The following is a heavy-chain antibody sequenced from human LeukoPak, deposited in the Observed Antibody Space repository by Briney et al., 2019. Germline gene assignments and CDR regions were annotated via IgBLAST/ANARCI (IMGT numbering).Heavy chain of an antibody. CDR3: ARTTEAHSWQTRYYSYYMDV. V-gene: IGHV3-21*04. J-gene: IGHJ6*03. Sequence: GGSLRLSCAASGFTFSGSALHWVRQASGKGLEWVSSISSSGSYIYYADSVKGRFTISRDNAKNSLYLQMNSLRAEDTAVYYCARTTEAHSWQTRYYSYYMDVWGKGTTVTVSS. CDR2: ISSSGSYI. D-gene: IGHD6-13*01. CDR1: GFTFSGSA.